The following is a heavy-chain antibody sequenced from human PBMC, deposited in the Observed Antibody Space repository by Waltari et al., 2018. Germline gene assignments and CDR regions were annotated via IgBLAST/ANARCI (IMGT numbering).Heavy chain of an antibody. J-gene: IGHJ6*02. CDR2: IIPILGIA. CDR3: AKIAARPYYYYGMDV. Sequence: QVQLVQSGAEVKKPGSSVKVSCKASGGTFSSYAISWVRQAPGQGLEWMGRIIPILGIANYAQKFQGRVTITADKSTSTAYMELSSLRSEDTAVYYCAKIAARPYYYYGMDVWGQGTTVTVSS. D-gene: IGHD6-6*01. CDR1: GGTFSSYA. V-gene: IGHV1-69*04.